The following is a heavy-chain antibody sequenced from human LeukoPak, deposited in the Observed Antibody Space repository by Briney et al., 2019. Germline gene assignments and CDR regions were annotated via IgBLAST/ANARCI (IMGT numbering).Heavy chain of an antibody. D-gene: IGHD1-7*01. J-gene: IGHJ5*02. CDR2: IIPIFGTA. CDR3: ARAMGTTRFDP. CDR1: GGTFSSYA. V-gene: IGHV1-69*13. Sequence: GGSVKVSCKASGGTFSSYAISWVRQAPGQGLEWMGGIIPIFGTATYAQKLQGRVRITADESTSTAYMELSSLRSEDTAVYYCARAMGTTRFDPWGQGTLVTVSS.